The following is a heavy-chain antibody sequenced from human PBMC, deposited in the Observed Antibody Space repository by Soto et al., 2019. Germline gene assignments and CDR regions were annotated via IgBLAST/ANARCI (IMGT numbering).Heavy chain of an antibody. V-gene: IGHV3-30*18. J-gene: IGHJ6*03. CDR3: AKDLSQWLPYYYYMDV. CDR2: ISYDGSNK. Sequence: TGGSLRLSCAASGFTFSSYGMHWVRQAPGKGLEWVAVISYDGSNKYYADSMKGRFTISRDNSKNTLYLQMNSLRAEDTAVYYCAKDLSQWLPYYYYMDVWGKGTTVTVSS. CDR1: GFTFSSYG. D-gene: IGHD6-19*01.